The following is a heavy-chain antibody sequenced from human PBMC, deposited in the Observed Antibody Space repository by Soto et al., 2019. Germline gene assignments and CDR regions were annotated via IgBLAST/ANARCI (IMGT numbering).Heavy chain of an antibody. D-gene: IGHD1-26*01. J-gene: IGHJ6*02. Sequence: SETLSLTCTVSGGSISSCGYYWSWIRQHPGKGLEWIGYIYYSGSTYYNPSLKSRVTISVDTSKNQFSLKLSPVTAADTAVYYCAREGGVGASYYYGMDFWGQGTTVTVSS. V-gene: IGHV4-31*02. CDR1: GGSISSCGYY. CDR3: AREGGVGASYYYGMDF. CDR2: IYYSGST.